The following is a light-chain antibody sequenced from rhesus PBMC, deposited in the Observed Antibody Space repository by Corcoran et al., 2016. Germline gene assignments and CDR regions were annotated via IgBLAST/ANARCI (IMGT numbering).Light chain of an antibody. CDR1: QSISSW. V-gene: IGKV1-22*01. Sequence: DIQMTQSPSSLSASVGDTVTITCRASQSISSWLDWYQQKPGKAPKLLIYQASTLPSGVPSRFSGSGSGTDFTLTITSLQPEDFASYYCLQFSSSPFTFGPGTKLDIK. J-gene: IGKJ3*01. CDR3: LQFSSSPFT. CDR2: QAS.